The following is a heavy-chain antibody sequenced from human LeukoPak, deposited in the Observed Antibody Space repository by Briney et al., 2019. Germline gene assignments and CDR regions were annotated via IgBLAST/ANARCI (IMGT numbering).Heavy chain of an antibody. CDR3: ARHVLRYSSGWYYFDY. Sequence: SGTLSLTCAVSGDSITSTNWWTWVRQPPGKGLEWIGSIYYSGSTYYNPSLKSRVTISVDTSKNQFSLKLSSVTAADTAVYYCARHVLRYSSGWYYFDYWGQGTLVTVSS. D-gene: IGHD6-19*01. CDR2: IYYSGST. CDR1: GDSITSTNW. J-gene: IGHJ4*02. V-gene: IGHV4-4*02.